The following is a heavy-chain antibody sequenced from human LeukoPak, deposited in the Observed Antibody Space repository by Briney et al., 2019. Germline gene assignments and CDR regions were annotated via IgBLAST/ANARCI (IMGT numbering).Heavy chain of an antibody. CDR3: ARGTIFGVVIPRRDPKYGMDV. D-gene: IGHD3-3*01. CDR1: GGSISSYY. V-gene: IGHV4-4*07. J-gene: IGHJ6*02. CDR2: IYTSGST. Sequence: SETLSLTCTVSGGSISSYYWSWIRQPAGKGLEWIGRIYTSGSTNYNPSLKSRVTISVDTSKNQFSLKLSSVTAADTAVYYCARGTIFGVVIPRRDPKYGMDVWGQGTTVTVSS.